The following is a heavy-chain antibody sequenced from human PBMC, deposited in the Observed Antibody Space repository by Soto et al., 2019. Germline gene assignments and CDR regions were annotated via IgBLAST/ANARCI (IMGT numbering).Heavy chain of an antibody. CDR3: AKHVELLAPFDY. CDR2: ISGSGGST. J-gene: IGHJ4*02. V-gene: IGHV3-23*01. Sequence: PVGSLRLSCAVSGFTFSNYAMSWVRQAPGKGLEWVSAISGSGGSTYYAGSVKGRFTISTDNSKNTLYLQMNSLRAEDTAVYYCAKHVELLAPFDYWGQGTLVTVSS. CDR1: GFTFSNYA. D-gene: IGHD1-26*01.